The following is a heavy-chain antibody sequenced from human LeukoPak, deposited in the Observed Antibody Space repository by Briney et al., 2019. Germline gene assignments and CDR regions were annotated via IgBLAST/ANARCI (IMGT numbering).Heavy chain of an antibody. J-gene: IGHJ4*02. Sequence: PSETLSLTCAVSGGSISSSDWWSWVRQPPGKGLEWIGEIYHSGSTNYNPSLKSRVTISVDKSKNQFSLKLSSVTAADTAVYYCARGYYYDSSGYSIWGQGTLVTVSS. CDR1: GGSISSSDW. V-gene: IGHV4-4*02. CDR3: ARGYYYDSSGYSI. CDR2: IYHSGST. D-gene: IGHD3-22*01.